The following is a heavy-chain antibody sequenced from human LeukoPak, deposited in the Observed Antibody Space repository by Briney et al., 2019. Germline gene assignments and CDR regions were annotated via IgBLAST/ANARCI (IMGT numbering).Heavy chain of an antibody. V-gene: IGHV3-23*01. CDR2: ISGSGGST. CDR3: ARLTKDIVVVPAAILDY. J-gene: IGHJ4*02. Sequence: GGSLRLSCAASGFTFSSYAMSWVRQAPGKGLEWVSAISGSGGSTYYADSVKGRFTISRDNSKNTLYLQMNSLRAEDTAVYHCARLTKDIVVVPAAILDYWGQGTLVTVSS. D-gene: IGHD2-2*01. CDR1: GFTFSSYA.